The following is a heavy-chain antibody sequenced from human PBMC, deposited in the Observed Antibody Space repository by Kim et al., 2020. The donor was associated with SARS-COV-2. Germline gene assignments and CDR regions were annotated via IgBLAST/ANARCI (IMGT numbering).Heavy chain of an antibody. J-gene: IGHJ4*02. V-gene: IGHV4-39*01. D-gene: IGHD3-22*01. Sequence: KSRVTISGDTSKNQCSLKLSSVTAADTAVYYCARRGEYYDSSGYYYPFDYWGQGTLVTVSS. CDR3: ARRGEYYDSSGYYYPFDY.